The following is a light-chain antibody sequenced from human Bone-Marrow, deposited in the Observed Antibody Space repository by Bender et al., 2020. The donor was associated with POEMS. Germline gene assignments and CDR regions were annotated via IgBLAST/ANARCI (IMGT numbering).Light chain of an antibody. J-gene: IGLJ2*01. CDR1: GSDVGGHNS. CDR2: DVT. Sequence: QSALTQPHSVSGSPGQSVAISCTGTGSDVGGHNSVSWYQQHPGKAPKLLIYDVTKRPSGVPDRFSGSKSGNTASLTISGLQGDDEADYFCCFYAGGDSVVFGGGTKMTVL. CDR3: CFYAGGDSVV. V-gene: IGLV2-11*01.